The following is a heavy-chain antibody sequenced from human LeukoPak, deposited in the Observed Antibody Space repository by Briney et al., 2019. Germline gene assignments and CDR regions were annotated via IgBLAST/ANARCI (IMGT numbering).Heavy chain of an antibody. CDR2: ISPGGDNT. J-gene: IGHJ4*02. CDR1: GFIFSKYG. D-gene: IGHD3-22*01. V-gene: IGHV3-23*01. CDR3: ARYFNSNGYRPFGN. Sequence: PGGSLRLSCAASGFIFSKYGMSWVRQAPGKGLQFVSTISPGGDNTYYADSVKGRFTISRDNSQNTVYLQMNNLRPEDTAEYYCARYFNSNGYRPFGNWGQGILVTVSS.